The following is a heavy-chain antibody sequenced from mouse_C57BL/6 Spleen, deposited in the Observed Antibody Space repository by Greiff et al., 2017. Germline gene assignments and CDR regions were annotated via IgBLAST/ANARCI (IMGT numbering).Heavy chain of an antibody. D-gene: IGHD3-2*02. Sequence: VQLQQSGAELVRPGTSVKVSCKASGYAFTNYLIEWVKQRPGQGLEWIGVINPGSGGTNYNEKFKGKATLTADKSSSTAYMQLSSLTSEDSAVYFCARKGWAYYFDYWGQGTTLTVSS. V-gene: IGHV1-54*01. CDR2: INPGSGGT. J-gene: IGHJ2*01. CDR3: ARKGWAYYFDY. CDR1: GYAFTNYL.